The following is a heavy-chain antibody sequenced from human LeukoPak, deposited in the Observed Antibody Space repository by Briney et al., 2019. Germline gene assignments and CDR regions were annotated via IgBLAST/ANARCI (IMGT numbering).Heavy chain of an antibody. CDR1: GFTFSDYF. J-gene: IGHJ4*02. CDR2: IRDNGNDI. D-gene: IGHD6-19*01. V-gene: IGHV3-11*01. Sequence: GGSLRLSCAASGFTFSDYFMTWVRQAPGKGLEWVSHIRDNGNDIYYADSVQGRFTTSRDNAENSLYLQMNALRVEDTAVYYCAKVNSSQGTLNDWGQGTLVTVSS. CDR3: AKVNSSQGTLND.